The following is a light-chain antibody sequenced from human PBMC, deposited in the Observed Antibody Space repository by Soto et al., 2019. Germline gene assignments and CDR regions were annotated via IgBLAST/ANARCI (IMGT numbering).Light chain of an antibody. CDR2: ATS. J-gene: IGKJ2*01. Sequence: EIVMTQSPATLSVSPGERVTLSCRASQNFGNTLAWYQQTPGQAPRLLIYATSTRATGIPARFSGSGSGTEFSLTISSLQSEDFALDYCQQYNNWPLFFGQRTKLEIK. CDR3: QQYNNWPLF. V-gene: IGKV3-15*01. CDR1: QNFGNT.